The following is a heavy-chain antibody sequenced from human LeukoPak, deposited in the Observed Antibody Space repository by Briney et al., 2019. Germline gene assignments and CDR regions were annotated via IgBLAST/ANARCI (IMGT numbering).Heavy chain of an antibody. CDR3: ARDVDIVATSLDY. D-gene: IGHD5-12*01. J-gene: IGHJ4*02. CDR1: GFTFSSYA. V-gene: IGHV3-30-3*01. Sequence: GGSLRLSCAASGFTFSSYAMHWVRQAPGKGLEWVAVISYDGSNKYYADSVKGRFTISRDNSKNTLYLQMNSLRTEDTAVYYCARDVDIVATSLDYWGQGTLVTVSS. CDR2: ISYDGSNK.